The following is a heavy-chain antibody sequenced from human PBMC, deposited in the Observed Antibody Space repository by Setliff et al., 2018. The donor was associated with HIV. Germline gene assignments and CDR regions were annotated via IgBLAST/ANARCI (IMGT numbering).Heavy chain of an antibody. J-gene: IGHJ4*01. V-gene: IGHV1-3*01. Sequence: GASVKVSCKASGYTFTTYSRHWVRQAPGQRLEWMGWINVGKGDTKCSQELQDRITLTTDTSANTAYMELSSLRSDDTAVYFCARGSLLAVFDCDHWGHGTLVTAPQ. CDR2: INVGKGDT. CDR1: GYTFTTYS. D-gene: IGHD2-21*01. CDR3: ARGSLLAVFDCDH.